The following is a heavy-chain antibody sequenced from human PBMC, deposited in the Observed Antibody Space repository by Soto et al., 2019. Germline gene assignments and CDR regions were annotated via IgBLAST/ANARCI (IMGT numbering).Heavy chain of an antibody. D-gene: IGHD6-19*01. CDR1: GGSISSYY. Sequence: PSETLSLTCTVSGGSISSYYWSWIRQPPGKGLEWIGYIYYSGSTNYNPSLKSRVTISVDTSKNQFSLKLSSVTAADTAVYYCAXSDGIAVAGNYYYGMDVWGQGTTVTVSS. V-gene: IGHV4-59*01. J-gene: IGHJ6*02. CDR2: IYYSGST. CDR3: AXSDGIAVAGNYYYGMDV.